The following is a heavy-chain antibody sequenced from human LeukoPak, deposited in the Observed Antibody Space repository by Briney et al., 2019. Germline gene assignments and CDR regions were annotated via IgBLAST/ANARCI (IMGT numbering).Heavy chain of an antibody. V-gene: IGHV3-30*02. D-gene: IGHD2-2*01. Sequence: GGSLRLSCAASGFTFSSYGMHWVRQALGKGLEWVAFIRYDGSNKYYADSVKGRFTISRDNSKNTLYLQMNSLRAEDTAVYYCATVYCSSTSCYGDLDYWGQGTLVTVSS. CDR1: GFTFSSYG. J-gene: IGHJ4*02. CDR3: ATVYCSSTSCYGDLDY. CDR2: IRYDGSNK.